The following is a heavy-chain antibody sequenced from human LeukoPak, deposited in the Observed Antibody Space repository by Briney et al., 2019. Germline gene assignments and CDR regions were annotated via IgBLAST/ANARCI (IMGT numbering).Heavy chain of an antibody. J-gene: IGHJ3*02. CDR1: GFTFSKYW. V-gene: IGHV3-7*01. CDR3: SRDANYYDSSRHYFDAFDI. D-gene: IGHD3-22*01. Sequence: PGESLRLSCAASGFTFSKYWMTWVRQAPGKGLEWVANIRGDGSVKYLLDSVKGRFTISRDNVKNSLSLEMNNLRAEGTAVYYCSRDANYYDSSRHYFDAFDIWGQGTMVTVSS. CDR2: IRGDGSVK.